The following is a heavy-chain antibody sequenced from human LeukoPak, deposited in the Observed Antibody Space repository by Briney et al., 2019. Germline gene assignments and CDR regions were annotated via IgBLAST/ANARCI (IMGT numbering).Heavy chain of an antibody. Sequence: ASVKVSCKASGYTFTGYYMHWVRQAPGQGLEWMGWINPNSGGTNYAQKFQGRVTMTRDTSISTAYMELSRLRSDDTAVYYCARDRVAVAGRWFDPWGQGTLVTVSS. CDR1: GYTFTGYY. CDR3: ARDRVAVAGRWFDP. J-gene: IGHJ5*02. CDR2: INPNSGGT. D-gene: IGHD6-19*01. V-gene: IGHV1-2*02.